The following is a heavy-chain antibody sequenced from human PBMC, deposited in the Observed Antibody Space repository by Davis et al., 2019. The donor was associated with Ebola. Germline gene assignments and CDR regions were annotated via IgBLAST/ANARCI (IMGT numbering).Heavy chain of an antibody. J-gene: IGHJ4*02. V-gene: IGHV4-39*01. CDR1: GGSISSSSYY. CDR2: IYYSGST. D-gene: IGHD3-22*01. Sequence: GSLRLSCTVSGGSISSSSYYWGWIRQPPGKGLEWIGSIYYSGSTYYNPSLKSRVTISVDTSKNQFSLKLSSVTAADTAVYYCARLITYYYDSSGYSQPYYFDYWGQGTLVTVSS. CDR3: ARLITYYYDSSGYSQPYYFDY.